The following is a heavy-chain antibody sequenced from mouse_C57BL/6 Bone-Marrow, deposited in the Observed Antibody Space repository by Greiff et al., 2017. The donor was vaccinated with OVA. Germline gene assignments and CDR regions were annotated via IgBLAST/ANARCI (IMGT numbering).Heavy chain of an antibody. J-gene: IGHJ1*03. Sequence: QVQLQQPGAELVKPGASVKLSCKASGYTFTSYWMQWVKQRPGQGLEWIGEIDPSDSYTNYNQKFKGKATLIVDTSSSTAYMQLSSLTSEDAAVYYCARYDYGSSHWYFDVWGTGTTGTVSS. CDR1: GYTFTSYW. CDR2: IDPSDSYT. D-gene: IGHD1-1*01. V-gene: IGHV1-50*01. CDR3: ARYDYGSSHWYFDV.